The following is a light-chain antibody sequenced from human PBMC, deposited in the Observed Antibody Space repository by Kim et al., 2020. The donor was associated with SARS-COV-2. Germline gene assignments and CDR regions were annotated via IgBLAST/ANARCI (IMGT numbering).Light chain of an antibody. J-gene: IGKJ1*01. CDR3: QQYGNSPRT. CDR1: QSVSSNY. CDR2: GAS. V-gene: IGKV3-20*01. Sequence: SPGERATPSCRASQSVSSNYLAWYQQKPGQAPRLLIYGASNMATGIPDRFSGSGSGTDFTLTISRLEPEDFAVYYCQQYGNSPRTFGQGTKVDIK.